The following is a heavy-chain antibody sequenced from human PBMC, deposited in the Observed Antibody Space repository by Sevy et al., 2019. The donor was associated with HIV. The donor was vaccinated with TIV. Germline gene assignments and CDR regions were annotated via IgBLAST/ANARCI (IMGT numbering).Heavy chain of an antibody. D-gene: IGHD3-22*01. Sequence: GGSLRLSCAASGFTFSNYDMHWVRQATGKGLEWVSAIGTAGDTYYPGSVKGRFTNSRENAKNSLYLQMNSLRAGGTAVYYCARARSDSSGYYYYYFDYWGQGTLVTVSS. CDR3: ARARSDSSGYYYYYFDY. V-gene: IGHV3-13*01. CDR1: GFTFSNYD. CDR2: IGTAGDT. J-gene: IGHJ4*02.